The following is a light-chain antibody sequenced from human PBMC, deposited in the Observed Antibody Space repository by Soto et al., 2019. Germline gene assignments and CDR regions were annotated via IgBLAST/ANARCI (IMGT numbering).Light chain of an antibody. CDR1: QSISNSY. Sequence: IGVTQSPGTLSLSPGERATLSCRASQSISNSYLAWYQQKPGQAPRLLIYGASSRATGIPDRFSGSGSGTDFTLTISRLEPEDSAVYYCQQYGSSPLTFGGGTKVAIK. V-gene: IGKV3-20*01. J-gene: IGKJ4*01. CDR2: GAS. CDR3: QQYGSSPLT.